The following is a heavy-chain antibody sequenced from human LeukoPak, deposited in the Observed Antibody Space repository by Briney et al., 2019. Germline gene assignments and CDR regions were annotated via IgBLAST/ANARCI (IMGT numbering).Heavy chain of an antibody. CDR2: IWYDGSNK. Sequence: GGSLRLSCAASGFTFSSYAMSWVRQAPGKGLEWVAVIWYDGSNKYYADSVKGRFTISRDNSKNTLYLQMNSLRAEDTAVYYCARGESDYVWGSYRLDYWGQGTLVTVSS. J-gene: IGHJ4*02. CDR3: ARGESDYVWGSYRLDY. D-gene: IGHD3-16*02. V-gene: IGHV3-33*08. CDR1: GFTFSSYA.